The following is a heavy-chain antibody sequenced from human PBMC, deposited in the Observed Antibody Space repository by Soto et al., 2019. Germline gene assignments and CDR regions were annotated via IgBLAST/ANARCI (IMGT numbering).Heavy chain of an antibody. D-gene: IGHD6-19*01. Sequence: QVQLQQWGAGLLKPSETLSLTCAVYGGSFSGYYWCWIRQPPGKGLEWIGEINHSGSTNYNPCLMSRVTTSADTSKNQFSLKLSSVTAADTAVYYCAGGGYSSGWYEEYWGQGTLVTVSS. CDR1: GGSFSGYY. CDR3: AGGGYSSGWYEEY. CDR2: INHSGST. V-gene: IGHV4-34*01. J-gene: IGHJ4*02.